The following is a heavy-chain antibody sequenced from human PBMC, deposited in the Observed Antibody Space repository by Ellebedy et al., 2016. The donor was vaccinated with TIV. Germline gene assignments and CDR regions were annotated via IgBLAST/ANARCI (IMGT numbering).Heavy chain of an antibody. CDR2: ISSSGSTK. D-gene: IGHD4-23*01. CDR1: GFTFSDYY. CDR3: AREGDGGNSGCDY. V-gene: IGHV3-11*01. Sequence: GESLKISXAASGFTFSDYYMGWIRQAAGKGLEWISYISSSGSTKYYADSVKGRFTISRDNAKNSLFLQMNSLRAEDTAVYYCAREGDGGNSGCDYWGQGTLVTVSS. J-gene: IGHJ4*02.